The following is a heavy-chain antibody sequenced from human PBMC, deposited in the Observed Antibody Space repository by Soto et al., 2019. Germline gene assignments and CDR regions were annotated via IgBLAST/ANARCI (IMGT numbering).Heavy chain of an antibody. J-gene: IGHJ6*03. V-gene: IGHV4-34*01. Sequence: SETLSLTCVVSGGSLSDYFWSWIRQPPGMALEWIGEINHLGSINYNPSLKSRVTMSVDTSKNQFSLTLNSVTAADTATYYCAGGGISHWDYFYYMDVWDRGTTVTVSS. CDR2: INHLGSI. CDR1: GGSLSDYF. CDR3: AGGGISHWDYFYYMDV. D-gene: IGHD2-21*01.